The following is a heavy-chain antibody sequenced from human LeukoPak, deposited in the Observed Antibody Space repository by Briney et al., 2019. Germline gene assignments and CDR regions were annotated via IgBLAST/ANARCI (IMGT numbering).Heavy chain of an antibody. Sequence: PGRSLRLSCAASGFTLSSYWTHWVRQAPGKGLVWVSRINSDGSSTSYADSVKGRFTISRDNAKNTLYLQMNSLRAEDTAVYYCVSGAGPFDYWGQGTLVTVSS. V-gene: IGHV3-74*01. D-gene: IGHD6-19*01. CDR3: VSGAGPFDY. J-gene: IGHJ4*02. CDR1: GFTLSSYW. CDR2: INSDGSST.